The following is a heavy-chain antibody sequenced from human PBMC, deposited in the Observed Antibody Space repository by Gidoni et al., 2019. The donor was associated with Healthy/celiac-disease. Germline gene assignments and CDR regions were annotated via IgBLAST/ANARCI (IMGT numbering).Heavy chain of an antibody. CDR1: GFTFSSYW. D-gene: IGHD6-6*01. CDR2: IKQDGSEK. V-gene: IGHV3-7*03. CDR3: AREVAARPAPYYYYYMDV. Sequence: EVQLVESGGGLVQPGGSLRLSCAASGFTFSSYWMSWVRQAPGKGLEWVANIKQDGSEKYYVDSVKGRFTISRDNAKNSLYLQMNSLRAEDTAVYYCAREVAARPAPYYYYYMDVWGKGTTVTVSS. J-gene: IGHJ6*03.